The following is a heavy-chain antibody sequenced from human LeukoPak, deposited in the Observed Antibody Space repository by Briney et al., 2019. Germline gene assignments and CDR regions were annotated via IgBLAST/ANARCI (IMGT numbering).Heavy chain of an antibody. V-gene: IGHV1-2*02. Sequence: ASVKVSCKASGYTFSNYCMHWVRQAPGQGLEWMGWINPNSGGTNYAQTFQGRVTMTRDTSISTAYMELSRLRSYDTAVYYCARISQGRVGFGELFDFDYWGQGTLVTVSS. CDR1: GYTFSNYC. CDR3: ARISQGRVGFGELFDFDY. J-gene: IGHJ4*02. D-gene: IGHD3-10*01. CDR2: INPNSGGT.